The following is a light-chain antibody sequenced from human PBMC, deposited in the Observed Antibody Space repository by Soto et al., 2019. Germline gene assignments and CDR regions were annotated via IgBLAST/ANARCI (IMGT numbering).Light chain of an antibody. J-gene: IGLJ1*01. CDR1: SSNIGSST. Sequence: QSVLTQPPSASGTPGQRVTISCSGSSSNIGSSTVSWYQYLPGTAPKLLIYSNNQRPSGVPDRFSGSKSGTSASLAISGLQSEDEADYYCAAWDDTLNGLYVFGTGTKVTVL. CDR2: SNN. CDR3: AAWDDTLNGLYV. V-gene: IGLV1-44*01.